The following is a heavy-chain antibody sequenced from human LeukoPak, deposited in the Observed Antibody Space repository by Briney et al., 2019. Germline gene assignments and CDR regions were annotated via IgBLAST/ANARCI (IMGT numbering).Heavy chain of an antibody. V-gene: IGHV3-23*01. CDR3: ARDRTYSSSSVDY. CDR2: ISGGGGST. CDR1: GFTFSSYA. J-gene: IGHJ4*02. D-gene: IGHD6-6*01. Sequence: GSLRLSCAASGFTFSSYAMSWVRQAPGKGLEWVSAISGGGGSTYYADSVKGRFTISRDNSKNTLYLQMNSLRAEDTAVYYCARDRTYSSSSVDYWGQGTLVTVSS.